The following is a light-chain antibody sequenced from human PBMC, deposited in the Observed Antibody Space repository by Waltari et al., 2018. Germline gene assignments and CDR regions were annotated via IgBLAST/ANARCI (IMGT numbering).Light chain of an antibody. CDR1: QSVSSSY. J-gene: IGKJ4*01. V-gene: IGKV3-20*01. CDR3: QQYDGSPLT. CDR2: GAS. Sequence: EIVLTQSPGMLSLSPVERATLPCRASQSVSSSYLAWYQQKPGKAPRLLIYGASSRATGIPDRFSGSGSGTDFTLTISRLEPEYFAVYYCQQYDGSPLTFGGGTKVEI.